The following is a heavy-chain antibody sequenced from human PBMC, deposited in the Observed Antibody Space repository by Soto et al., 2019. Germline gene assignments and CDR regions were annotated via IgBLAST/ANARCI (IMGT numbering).Heavy chain of an antibody. Sequence: QLRESGPGLVKPSGTLSLTCFVSGASISSTYWWSWVRQTPGKRLEWIGQIYHTGTTSYNPSLQNRVTISLDKSNNQFSLRLTSMTAADTAVYYCATLPPRIVVVMTDLPTWGQGTLVTVSS. CDR1: GASISSTYW. D-gene: IGHD2-15*01. CDR2: IYHTGTT. V-gene: IGHV4-4*02. CDR3: ATLPPRIVVVMTDLPT. J-gene: IGHJ5*02.